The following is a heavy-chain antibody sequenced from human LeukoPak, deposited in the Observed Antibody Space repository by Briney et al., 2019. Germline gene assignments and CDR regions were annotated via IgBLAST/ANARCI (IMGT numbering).Heavy chain of an antibody. CDR2: ISNYFGVA. Sequence: ASVNVSCKASGFRFTSFGVSWVRQAPGQGLEWMGWISNYFGVAHYAEKLEDRVTMTVDTSTTTAYMELRSLRYDDTAVYYCARDSDYSGNGNGDWFDPWGQGTVVTVSS. V-gene: IGHV1-18*04. CDR3: ARDSDYSGNGNGDWFDP. D-gene: IGHD4-11*01. J-gene: IGHJ5*02. CDR1: GFRFTSFG.